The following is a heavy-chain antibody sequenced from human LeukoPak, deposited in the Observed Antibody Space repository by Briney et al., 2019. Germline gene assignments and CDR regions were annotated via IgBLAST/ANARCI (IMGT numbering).Heavy chain of an antibody. CDR3: AKRPYCSGAVFYQIEY. CDR2: ISGSGSSS. D-gene: IGHD2-15*01. V-gene: IGHV3-23*01. Sequence: GGSLRLSCAAPGFTFISYAMSWVRQAPEKGMGWVSTISGSGSSSYYAVSVKGRFPISRDNSKNTVYLQMNSLRAEDTAVYYCAKRPYCSGAVFYQIEYWGQGPLVTVSS. J-gene: IGHJ4*02. CDR1: GFTFISYA.